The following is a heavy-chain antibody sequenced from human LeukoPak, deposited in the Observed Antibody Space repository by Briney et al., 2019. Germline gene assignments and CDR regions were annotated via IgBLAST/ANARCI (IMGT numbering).Heavy chain of an antibody. V-gene: IGHV3-23*01. CDR1: GFTFSSYA. CDR3: AILDYGDYEDAFDI. CDR2: ISVSGGST. J-gene: IGHJ3*02. Sequence: GGSLRLSCAASGFTFSSYAMSWVRQAPGKGLEWVSAISVSGGSTYYADSVKGRFTISRDNSKNTMYLQMNSLRAEDTAVYYCAILDYGDYEDAFDIWGQGTMVTVSS. D-gene: IGHD4-17*01.